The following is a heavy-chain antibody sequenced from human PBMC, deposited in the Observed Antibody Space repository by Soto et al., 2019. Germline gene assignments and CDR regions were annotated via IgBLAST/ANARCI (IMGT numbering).Heavy chain of an antibody. CDR1: GYSFTSYW. Sequence: PGESLKISCKGSGYSFTSYWIGWVRQMPGKGLEWMGIIYPGDSDIRYSPSFQGQVTISADKSISTAYLQWSGLKASDTAIYYCARQLLYGGNSYYGMDVCGQGTTFTVSS. CDR3: ARQLLYGGNSYYGMDV. V-gene: IGHV5-51*01. J-gene: IGHJ6*02. D-gene: IGHD2-2*02. CDR2: IYPGDSDI.